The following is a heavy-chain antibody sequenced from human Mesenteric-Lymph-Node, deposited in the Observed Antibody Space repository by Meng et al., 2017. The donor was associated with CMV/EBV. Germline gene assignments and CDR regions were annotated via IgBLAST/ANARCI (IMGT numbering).Heavy chain of an antibody. V-gene: IGHV5-51*01. CDR1: GYSFTSYW. CDR3: ARGPSSTLYPLWLDY. Sequence: KVSCKGSGYSFTSYWIGWVRQMPGKGLEWMGIIYPGDSDTRYSPSFQGQVTISADKSISTAYLQWSSLKASDTAMYYCARGPSSTLYPLWLDYWGRGTLVTVSS. J-gene: IGHJ4*02. CDR2: IYPGDSDT. D-gene: IGHD2-2*01.